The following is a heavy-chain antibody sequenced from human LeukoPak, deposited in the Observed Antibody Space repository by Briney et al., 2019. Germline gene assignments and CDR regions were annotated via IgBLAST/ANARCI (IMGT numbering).Heavy chain of an antibody. D-gene: IGHD6-13*01. V-gene: IGHV4-34*01. J-gene: IGHJ5*02. Sequence: SETLSLTCAVYGGSFSGYYWRWIRQPPGKGLEWIGEINHSGSTNYHPSLKSRVTISVDTSKNQFSLKLSSVTAADTAVYYCARYSSSWYKYGRFDPWGQGTLVTVSS. CDR3: ARYSSSWYKYGRFDP. CDR1: GGSFSGYY. CDR2: INHSGST.